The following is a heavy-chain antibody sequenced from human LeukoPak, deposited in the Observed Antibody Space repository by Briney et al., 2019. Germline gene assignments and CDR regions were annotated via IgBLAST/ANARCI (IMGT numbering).Heavy chain of an antibody. V-gene: IGHV3-30*02. CDR3: AKDSLRERIVGSTTRGVNDY. Sequence: GGTLRLSCAASGFIFSSYGMHWVRQAPGKGLEWVAFIRYDGRNKYYADSVKGRFTISRDNSKNTLYLQMNSLRGEDTAVYYCAKDSLRERIVGSTTRGVNDYWGQGTLVTVSS. CDR2: IRYDGRNK. J-gene: IGHJ4*02. CDR1: GFIFSSYG. D-gene: IGHD1-26*01.